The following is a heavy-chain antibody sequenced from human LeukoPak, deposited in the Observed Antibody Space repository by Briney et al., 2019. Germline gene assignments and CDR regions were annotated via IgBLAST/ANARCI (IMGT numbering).Heavy chain of an antibody. CDR1: GGSISSGGYY. CDR2: IYYSGST. J-gene: IGHJ4*02. V-gene: IGHV4-31*03. D-gene: IGHD3-10*01. Sequence: SQTLSLTCTVSGGSISSGGYYWSWIRQHPGKGLEWIGYIYYSGSTYYNPSLKSRVTISVDTSKNQFSLKLSSVTAADTAVYYCATTKPYYYGSGSYGRYFDYWGQGTLVTVSS. CDR3: ATTKPYYYGSGSYGRYFDY.